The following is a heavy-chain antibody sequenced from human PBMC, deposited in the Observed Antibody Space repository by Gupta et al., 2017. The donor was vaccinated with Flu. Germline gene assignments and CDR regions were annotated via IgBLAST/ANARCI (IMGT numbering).Heavy chain of an antibody. Sequence: WIRQPPGKALEWLARIDWEDDEFYNPSLKTRLTISKDTSRNQVVLTLTNMDPVDTATYYCARGDSPEGYFDLWGRGTLVTVSS. D-gene: IGHD2-21*02. CDR3: ARGDSPEGYFDL. V-gene: IGHV2-70*04. J-gene: IGHJ2*01. CDR2: IDWEDDE.